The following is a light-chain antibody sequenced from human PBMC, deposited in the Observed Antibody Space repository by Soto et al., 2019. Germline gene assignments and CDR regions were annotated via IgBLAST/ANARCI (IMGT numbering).Light chain of an antibody. CDR3: GAWDSSLSAYV. CDR2: DNN. Sequence: QSVLTQPPSVSAAPGQKVTISCSGSSSNIGNNYVSWYQQLPGTAPKLLIYDNNQRPSAIPDRFSGSKSGTSATLGITGLQTGDEADYYCGAWDSSLSAYVFGSGTKLTVL. V-gene: IGLV1-51*01. CDR1: SSNIGNNY. J-gene: IGLJ1*01.